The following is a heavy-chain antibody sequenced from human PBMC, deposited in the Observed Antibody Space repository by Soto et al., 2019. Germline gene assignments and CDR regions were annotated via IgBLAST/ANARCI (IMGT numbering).Heavy chain of an antibody. CDR1: GDSVSSNTAA. CDR3: ARLSSGSNCANPDDYIYATDD. J-gene: IGHJ6*02. V-gene: IGHV6-1*01. CDR2: TFYRSKWYN. D-gene: IGHD1-26*01. Sequence: SQTLSLTCAISGDSVSSNTAAWSWIRQSPSRGLEWLGRTFYRSKWYNDYAFSEKGRITINSDTSKNQVSLHLSSVHPDDTAVYYCARLSSGSNCANPDDYIYATDDWDQGTTVT.